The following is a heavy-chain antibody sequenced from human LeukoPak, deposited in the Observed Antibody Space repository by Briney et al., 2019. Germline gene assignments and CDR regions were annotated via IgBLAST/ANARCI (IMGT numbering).Heavy chain of an antibody. J-gene: IGHJ4*02. CDR3: AKGNDFVPSY. D-gene: IGHD3-3*01. V-gene: IGHV3-30-3*01. Sequence: GGSLRLSCAASGFTFSSYAMHWVRQAPGKGLEWVAVISYDGSNKYYADSVKGRFTISRDNSKNTLYLQMNSLRAEDTAVYYCAKGNDFVPSYWGQGTLVTVSS. CDR2: ISYDGSNK. CDR1: GFTFSSYA.